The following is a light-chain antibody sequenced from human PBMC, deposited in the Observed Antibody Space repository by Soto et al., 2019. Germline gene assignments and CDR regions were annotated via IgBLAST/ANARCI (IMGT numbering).Light chain of an antibody. CDR3: SSYSSSTVLYV. CDR1: SSDVGSYDF. CDR2: EVS. Sequence: QSVLTQPASVSGSPGQSITMSCTGTSSDVGSYDFVSWYQQHPGKAPKLLIYEVSNRPSGVSARFSGSKSDNTASLTISGLQAADGADYFCSSYSSSTVLYVFGSGTKVTVL. V-gene: IGLV2-14*01. J-gene: IGLJ1*01.